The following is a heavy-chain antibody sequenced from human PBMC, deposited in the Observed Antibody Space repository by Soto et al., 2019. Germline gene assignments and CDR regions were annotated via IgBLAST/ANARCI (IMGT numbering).Heavy chain of an antibody. CDR1: GYTLTELS. CDR2: FDPEDGET. CDR3: ATVGPYYYGSGSYYRGAAYYYYGMDV. V-gene: IGHV1-24*01. D-gene: IGHD3-10*01. J-gene: IGHJ6*02. Sequence: ASVKVSCKVSGYTLTELSMHWVRQAPGKGLEWMGGFDPEDGETIYAQKFQGRVTMTEDTSTDTAYMELSSLRSEDTAVYYCATVGPYYYGSGSYYRGAAYYYYGMDVWGQGTTVTVSS.